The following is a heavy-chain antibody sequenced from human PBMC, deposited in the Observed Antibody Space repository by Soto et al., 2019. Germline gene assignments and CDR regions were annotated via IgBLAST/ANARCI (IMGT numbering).Heavy chain of an antibody. CDR3: ARGPSIAVAGIVSGDY. CDR1: GFTFSSYA. D-gene: IGHD6-19*01. J-gene: IGHJ4*02. CDR2: ISYDGSNK. V-gene: IGHV3-30-3*01. Sequence: GGSLRLSCAASGFTFSSYAMHWVRQAPGKGLEWVAVISYDGSNKYYADSVKGRFTISRDNSKNTLYLQMNSLRAEDTAVYYCARGPSIAVAGIVSGDYWGQGTLVTVS.